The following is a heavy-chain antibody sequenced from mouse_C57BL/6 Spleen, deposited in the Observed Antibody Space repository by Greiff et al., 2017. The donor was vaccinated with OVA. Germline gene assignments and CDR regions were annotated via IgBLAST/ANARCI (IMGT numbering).Heavy chain of an antibody. D-gene: IGHD2-4*01. CDR3: ARSGITNYFDY. V-gene: IGHV1-69*01. CDR2: IDPSDSYT. J-gene: IGHJ2*01. Sequence: QVQLQQPGAELVMPGASVKLSCKASGYTFTSYWMHWVKQRPGQGLEWIGEIDPSDSYTNYNQKFTGKSTLTVDKSSSTAYMQLSSLTSEDSAVYYCARSGITNYFDYWGQGTTLTVSS. CDR1: GYTFTSYW.